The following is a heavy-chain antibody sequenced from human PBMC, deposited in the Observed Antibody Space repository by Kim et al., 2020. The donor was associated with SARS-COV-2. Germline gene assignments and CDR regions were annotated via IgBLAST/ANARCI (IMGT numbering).Heavy chain of an antibody. J-gene: IGHJ4*02. V-gene: IGHV1-69*04. Sequence: IANDAQKFQGRVTITADKSTSTAYMELSSLRSEDTAVYYCARGPTGAVDYWGQGTLVTVSS. D-gene: IGHD7-27*01. CDR3: ARGPTGAVDY. CDR2: IA.